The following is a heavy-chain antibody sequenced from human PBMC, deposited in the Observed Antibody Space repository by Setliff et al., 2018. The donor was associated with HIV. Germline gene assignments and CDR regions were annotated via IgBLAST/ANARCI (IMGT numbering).Heavy chain of an antibody. CDR2: ISPTGNT. J-gene: IGHJ6*02. V-gene: IGHV4-4*09. CDR3: ARTDWARTSYYYYYGMDV. Sequence: SETLSLTCSVSGASISSYYWSWIRQPPGKGLEWIGYISPTGNTNYNPSLKSRVTISTDTSKNQFSLNVRSVTAADTAVYFCARTDWARTSYYYYYGMDVWGQGTTVTVSS. CDR1: GASISSYY. D-gene: IGHD3-9*01.